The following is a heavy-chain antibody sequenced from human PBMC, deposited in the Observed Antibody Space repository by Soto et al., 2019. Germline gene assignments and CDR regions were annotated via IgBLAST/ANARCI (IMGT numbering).Heavy chain of an antibody. CDR2: ISYDGSNK. J-gene: IGHJ3*02. Sequence: GGSLRLSCAASGFTFSSYAMHWVRQAPGKGLEWVAVISYDGSNKYYADSVKGRFTISRDNSKNTLYLQMNSLRAEDTAVYYCARDHLSGSYGDNAFDTWGQGKMVTVSS. D-gene: IGHD1-26*01. V-gene: IGHV3-30-3*01. CDR1: GFTFSSYA. CDR3: ARDHLSGSYGDNAFDT.